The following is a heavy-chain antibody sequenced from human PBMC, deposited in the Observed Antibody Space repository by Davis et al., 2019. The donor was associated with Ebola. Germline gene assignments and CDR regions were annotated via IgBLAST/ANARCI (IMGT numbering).Heavy chain of an antibody. Sequence: GESLKTSCKVSGYTFANFWIGWVRQMPGKGPEWMGIIFPDESDTRYSPSFEGQVTMSADKSISTAYLQWSSLKASDTAIYYCARRGRYCNGGTCYYFDYWGQGTLVTVSS. D-gene: IGHD2-15*01. J-gene: IGHJ4*02. CDR3: ARRGRYCNGGTCYYFDY. V-gene: IGHV5-51*01. CDR2: IFPDESDT. CDR1: GYTFANFW.